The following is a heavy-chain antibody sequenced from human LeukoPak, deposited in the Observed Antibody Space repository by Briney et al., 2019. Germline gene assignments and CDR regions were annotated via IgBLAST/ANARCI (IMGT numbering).Heavy chain of an antibody. CDR2: IYYSGST. D-gene: IGHD3-3*01. J-gene: IGHJ4*02. V-gene: IGHV4-31*03. CDR3: ARKGTYYDFWSGYYTGYFDY. Sequence: PSQTLSLTCTVSGGSISSGGYYWSWIRQHPGKGLEWIGYIYYSGSTYYNPSLKSRVTISVDTSKNQFSLKLSSVTAADTAVYYCARKGTYYDFWSGYYTGYFDYWGQGTLVTVSS. CDR1: GGSISSGGYY.